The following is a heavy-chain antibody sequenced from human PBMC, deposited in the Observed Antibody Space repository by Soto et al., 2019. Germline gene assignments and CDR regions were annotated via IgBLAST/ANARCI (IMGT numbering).Heavy chain of an antibody. CDR3: ARVRERLQYFDWFYHFDY. Sequence: KPSETLSLTCTVSGGSIGGFYWSWIRQSPGKGLEWIGYIYYSGATKYNPTLESRVTISADTSKNQLSLRLSSVTAADTAVYYCARVRERLQYFDWFYHFDYWGQGAMVTVYS. CDR2: IYYSGAT. J-gene: IGHJ4*02. D-gene: IGHD3-9*01. CDR1: GGSIGGFY. V-gene: IGHV4-59*01.